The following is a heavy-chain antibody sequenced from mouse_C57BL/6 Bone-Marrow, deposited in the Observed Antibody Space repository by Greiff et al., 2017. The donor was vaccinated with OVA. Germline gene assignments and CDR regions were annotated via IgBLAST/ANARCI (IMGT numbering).Heavy chain of an antibody. Sequence: QVQLQQPGAELVKPGASVKLSCKASGYTFTSYWMPWVKQRPGQGLEWIGEIDPSDSYTNYNQKFKGKATLTVDTSSSTAYMQLSSLTSEDSAVYYCARGSTVEATNYWGQGTTLTVSS. D-gene: IGHD1-1*01. CDR1: GYTFTSYW. CDR2: IDPSDSYT. CDR3: ARGSTVEATNY. V-gene: IGHV1-50*01. J-gene: IGHJ2*01.